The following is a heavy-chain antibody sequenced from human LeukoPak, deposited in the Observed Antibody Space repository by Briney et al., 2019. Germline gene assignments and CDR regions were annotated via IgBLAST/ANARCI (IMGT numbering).Heavy chain of an antibody. D-gene: IGHD2-2*01. CDR1: GRSFSGYY. J-gene: IGHJ4*02. CDR3: AREPIVEVPPDY. V-gene: IGHV4-34*01. CDR2: INHSGST. Sequence: PSETLSLTCAVDGRSFSGYYRSWIRQPPWKGLEWIAEINHSGSTNYNPSLKSRVTISVDTSKNQFSLKLSSVTAADTAVYYCAREPIVEVPPDYWGQGTLVTVSS.